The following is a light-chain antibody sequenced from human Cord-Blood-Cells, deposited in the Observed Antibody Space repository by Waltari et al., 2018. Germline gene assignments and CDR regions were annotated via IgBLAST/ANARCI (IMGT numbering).Light chain of an antibody. CDR2: EVS. V-gene: IGLV2-8*01. CDR1: SSDVGGYNY. Sequence: QSALTQPPSASGSPGQSVIISCTGTSSDVGGYNYVSWYQQHPGKAPKLMIYEVSKRPSGVPDRFSGSKSGNTASLTVSGLQAEDEADYYCSSYAGSNKNVFGTGTKVTVL. J-gene: IGLJ1*01. CDR3: SSYAGSNKNV.